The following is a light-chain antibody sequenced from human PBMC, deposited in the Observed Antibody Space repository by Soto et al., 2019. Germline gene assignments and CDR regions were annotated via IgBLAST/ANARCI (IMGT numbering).Light chain of an antibody. J-gene: IGKJ1*01. CDR1: ESVSSSF. CDR2: RTS. V-gene: IGKV3-20*01. Sequence: EVVLTQSPGTLSLSPGERATRSCRASESVSSSFSILYQQKPGQAPRLLIYRTSNRVTGIPDRFSGSGSGTDFTLTISRLEPEDFAIYFCQHYGNSLWTFGQGTKVEIK. CDR3: QHYGNSLWT.